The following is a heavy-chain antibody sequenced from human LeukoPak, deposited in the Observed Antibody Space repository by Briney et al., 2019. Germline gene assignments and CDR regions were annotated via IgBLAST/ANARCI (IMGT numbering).Heavy chain of an antibody. V-gene: IGHV3-21*01. Sequence: GGSLRLSCAASGFTFSSYSMNWVRQAPGKGLEWVSSISSSSSYIYYADSVKGRFTISRDNAKNSLYLQMNSLRAEDTAVYYCARVRLGELSSDYWGQGTLVTVSS. CDR1: GFTFSSYS. J-gene: IGHJ4*02. CDR2: ISSSSSYI. D-gene: IGHD3-16*02. CDR3: ARVRLGELSSDY.